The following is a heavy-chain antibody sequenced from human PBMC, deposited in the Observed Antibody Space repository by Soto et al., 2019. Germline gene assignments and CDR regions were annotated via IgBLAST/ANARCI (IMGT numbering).Heavy chain of an antibody. D-gene: IGHD3-3*01. CDR3: ARGRESNSGFWSGSYYYGMDV. CDR2: IYYSGST. V-gene: IGHV4-59*01. CDR1: GGSISSYY. Sequence: PSETLSLTCTVSGGSISSYYWSWIRQPPGKGLEWIGYIYYSGSTNYNPSLKSRVTISVDTSKNQFSLKLSSVTAADTAVYYCARGRESNSGFWSGSYYYGMDVWGQGTKVTVYS. J-gene: IGHJ6*02.